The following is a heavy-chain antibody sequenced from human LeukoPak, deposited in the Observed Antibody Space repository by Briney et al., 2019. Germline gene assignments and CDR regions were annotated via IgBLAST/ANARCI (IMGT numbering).Heavy chain of an antibody. Sequence: GGSLRLSCAASGFTFSSYAMHWVRQAPGKGLEWVAVISYDGSNKYYADSVQGRFTISRDNSKNTLYLQMSSLRAEDTAVYYCSSGSDAFDIWGQGTMVTVSS. CDR2: ISYDGSNK. V-gene: IGHV3-30*03. CDR3: SSGSDAFDI. CDR1: GFTFSSYA. J-gene: IGHJ3*02. D-gene: IGHD1-1*01.